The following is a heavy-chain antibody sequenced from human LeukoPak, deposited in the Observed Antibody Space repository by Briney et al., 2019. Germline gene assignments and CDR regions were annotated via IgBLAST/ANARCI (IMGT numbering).Heavy chain of an antibody. J-gene: IGHJ4*02. CDR1: GFTFSSYA. CDR2: ISSNGGST. D-gene: IGHD3-22*01. CDR3: VKDYYDSSGYYYDFSY. V-gene: IGHV3-64D*06. Sequence: GGSLRLSCSASGFTFSSYAMHWVRQAPGKGLEYVSAISSNGGSTYYADSVKGRYTISRDNSKNTLYLQMSSLRAEDTAVYYCVKDYYDSSGYYYDFSYWGQGTLVTVSS.